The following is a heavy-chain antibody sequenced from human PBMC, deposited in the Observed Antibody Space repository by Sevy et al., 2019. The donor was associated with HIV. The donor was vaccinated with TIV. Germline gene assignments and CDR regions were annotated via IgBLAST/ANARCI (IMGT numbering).Heavy chain of an antibody. D-gene: IGHD2-15*01. CDR2: INPKSGGT. CDR3: ARDASGGDWYFDL. V-gene: IGHV1-2*02. J-gene: IGHJ2*01. Sequence: ASVKVSCKASGYTFTDSYIHWVRQAPGQGLAWMGWINPKSGGTNYAQRFQGRVTMTRDTSISTGYMELNGVRSDDTAIYYCARDASGGDWYFDLWGRGALVTVSS. CDR1: GYTFTDSY.